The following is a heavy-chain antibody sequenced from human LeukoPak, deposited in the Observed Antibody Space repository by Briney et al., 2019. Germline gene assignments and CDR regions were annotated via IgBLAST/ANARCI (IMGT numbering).Heavy chain of an antibody. V-gene: IGHV3-30*18. Sequence: PGGSLRLSRAASGFTFSSYGTHWVRQAPGKGLEWVAVISYDGSNKYYADSVKGRFTISRDNSKNTLYLQMNSLRAEDTAVYYCANWNYGYYFDYWGQGTLVTVSS. CDR1: GFTFSSYG. CDR2: ISYDGSNK. CDR3: ANWNYGYYFDY. J-gene: IGHJ4*02. D-gene: IGHD1-7*01.